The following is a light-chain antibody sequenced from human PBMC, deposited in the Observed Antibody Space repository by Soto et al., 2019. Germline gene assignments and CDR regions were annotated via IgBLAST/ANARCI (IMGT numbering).Light chain of an antibody. J-gene: IGKJ1*01. CDR1: QSISDT. V-gene: IGKV3-15*01. CDR2: GAS. Sequence: EIVMTQSPATLSVSPGGRATLSCRASQSISDTLAWYQQKPGQAPRLLIYGASKRATGFPARFSGSGSGTDFTLTISSLQSVDFAVYYCQQYNNWPWTFGQGTKVEIK. CDR3: QQYNNWPWT.